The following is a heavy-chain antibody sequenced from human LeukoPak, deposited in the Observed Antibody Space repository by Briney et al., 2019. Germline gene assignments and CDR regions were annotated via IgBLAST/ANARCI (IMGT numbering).Heavy chain of an antibody. D-gene: IGHD5-18*01. CDR1: GYTFSSYG. CDR3: ARTPPSHEIQHYDY. J-gene: IGHJ4*02. Sequence: GASVKVSCKASGYTFSSYGLSWVRQAPGQGLEWMGWISAYTGDTLYAQNLQGRVTMTTDTSTSTAYMELRSLRSDDTAVYYCARTPPSHEIQHYDYWGQGTLVTVSS. V-gene: IGHV1-18*01. CDR2: ISAYTGDT.